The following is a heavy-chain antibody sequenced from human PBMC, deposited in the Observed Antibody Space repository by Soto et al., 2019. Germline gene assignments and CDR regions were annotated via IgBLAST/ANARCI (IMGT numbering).Heavy chain of an antibody. J-gene: IGHJ4*02. CDR1: GFTFSNSA. D-gene: IGHD1-26*01. Sequence: EVQLLESGGDLVQPGGSLRLSCAASGFTFSNSAMSWVRQAPGKGLEWVSTISGTGGSTYYEDSVEGRFTISIDNSKNTLYLQMKSLRAEDSALLFSAKTLWEYDSCSMFFDYWGQGTLVTASS. CDR3: AKTLWEYDSCSMFFDY. V-gene: IGHV3-23*01. CDR2: ISGTGGST.